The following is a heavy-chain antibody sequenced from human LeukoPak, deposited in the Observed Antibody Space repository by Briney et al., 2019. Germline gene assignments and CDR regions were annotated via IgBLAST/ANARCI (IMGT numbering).Heavy chain of an antibody. Sequence: ASVKVSCKASGYTFTGYYMHWVRQAPGQGLEWMGSINPNSGGTNYAQKFQGRVTMTRDTSISTAYMELSRLRSDDTAVYYCARARKFVVVPAAADYWGQGTLVTVSS. CDR3: ARARKFVVVPAAADY. CDR1: GYTFTGYY. J-gene: IGHJ4*02. D-gene: IGHD2-2*01. V-gene: IGHV1-2*02. CDR2: INPNSGGT.